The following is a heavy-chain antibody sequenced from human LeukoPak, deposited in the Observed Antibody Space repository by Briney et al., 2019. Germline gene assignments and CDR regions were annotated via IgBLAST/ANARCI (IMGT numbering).Heavy chain of an antibody. V-gene: IGHV1-18*01. Sequence: ASVKVSCTASGYTFTSYGISWVRQAPGQGLEWMGWISVYYGNTKYAQKLQGRVTMTTDTSTSTAYMELRSLRSDDTAVYYCARGSYGDYAFDHWGQGTLVTVSS. CDR2: ISVYYGNT. J-gene: IGHJ4*02. D-gene: IGHD4-17*01. CDR1: GYTFTSYG. CDR3: ARGSYGDYAFDH.